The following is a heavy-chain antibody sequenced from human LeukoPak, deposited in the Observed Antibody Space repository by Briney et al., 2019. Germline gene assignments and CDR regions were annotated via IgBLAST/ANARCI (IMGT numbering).Heavy chain of an antibody. CDR1: GGSISSSSYY. D-gene: IGHD3-3*01. V-gene: IGHV4-39*01. CDR2: IYYSGST. Sequence: SETLSLTCTVSGGSISSSSYYWGWIRQPPGKGLEWIGSIYYSGSTYYNPSLKSRVTISVDTSKNQFSLKLSSVTAADTAVYYCARHERITIFGVAPGYYYYMDVWGKGTTVTVSS. J-gene: IGHJ6*03. CDR3: ARHERITIFGVAPGYYYYMDV.